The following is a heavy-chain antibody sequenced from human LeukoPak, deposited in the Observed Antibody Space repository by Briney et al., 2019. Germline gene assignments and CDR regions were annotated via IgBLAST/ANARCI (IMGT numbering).Heavy chain of an antibody. CDR2: INHRGST. J-gene: IGHJ3*02. D-gene: IGHD1-14*01. V-gene: IGHV4-34*01. CDR1: GGSFSGYY. CDR3: ARYRNEALFAFDI. Sequence: SETLSLTCAVYGGSFSGYYWRWIRQPPGKGLEWIGEINHRGSTNYSPSLMSRVTISVDTSKTQFSLKLSSVTAADTAVYYCARYRNEALFAFDIWGQGTMVTVSS.